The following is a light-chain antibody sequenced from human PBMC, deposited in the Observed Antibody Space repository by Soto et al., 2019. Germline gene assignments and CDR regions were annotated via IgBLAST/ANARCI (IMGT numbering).Light chain of an antibody. CDR1: QSISSW. J-gene: IGKJ3*01. CDR3: QQYNSYSV. Sequence: DIQMTQSPSTLSASVGDRVTITCRASQSISSWLAWYQQKPGKAPKLLIYDASSLESGVPSRFSGSGSGTEFTLTISILQPDDFATYYCQQYNSYSVFGPGTKVDIK. V-gene: IGKV1-5*01. CDR2: DAS.